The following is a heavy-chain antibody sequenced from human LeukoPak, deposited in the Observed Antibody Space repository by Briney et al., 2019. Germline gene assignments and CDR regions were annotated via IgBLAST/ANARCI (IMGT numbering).Heavy chain of an antibody. D-gene: IGHD4-23*01. J-gene: IGHJ4*02. CDR1: GFTFSDAA. V-gene: IGHV3-73*01. Sequence: QAGGSLRLSCAASGFTFSDAAFHWVRQASGKGLEWIGRIRSKSNSYATVYSASVTGRFTLSRDDSKNTVYLQMNSLKTDDTAVYYCCFGYGGNSEDFWGQGTLVTVSS. CDR3: CFGYGGNSEDF. CDR2: IRSKSNSYAT.